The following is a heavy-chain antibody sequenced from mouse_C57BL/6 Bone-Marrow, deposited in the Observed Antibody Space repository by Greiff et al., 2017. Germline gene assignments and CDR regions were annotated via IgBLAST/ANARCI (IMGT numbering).Heavy chain of an antibody. CDR3: ARPAFYYDGSSSYYFDY. D-gene: IGHD1-1*01. J-gene: IGHJ2*01. CDR1: GYTFTSYW. CDR2: IYPGSGST. Sequence: QVQLKQSGAELVKPGASVKMSCKASGYTFTSYWITWVKQRPGQGLEWIGDIYPGSGSTNYNEKFKSKATLTVDPSSSTAYMQLSSLTSEDSAVYYCARPAFYYDGSSSYYFDYWGQGTTLTVSS. V-gene: IGHV1-55*01.